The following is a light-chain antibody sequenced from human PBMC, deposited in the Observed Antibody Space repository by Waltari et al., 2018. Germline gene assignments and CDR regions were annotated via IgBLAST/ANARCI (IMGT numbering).Light chain of an antibody. CDR3: QHYKSLPVS. CDR2: HSS. CDR1: QSVSIY. Sequence: IVLTQSPGTLSLSPGERATLSCRASQSVSIYLAWYQQKPGQAPRLLIYHSSTRATGIPDRFSGSGSGTDFSLTIIGLEPEDVAVYYCQHYKSLPVSFGQGTRVEIK. J-gene: IGKJ1*01. V-gene: IGKV3-20*01.